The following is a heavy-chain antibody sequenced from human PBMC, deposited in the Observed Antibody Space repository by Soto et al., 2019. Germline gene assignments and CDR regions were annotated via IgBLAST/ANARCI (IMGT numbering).Heavy chain of an antibody. CDR2: TYYRSRWYN. D-gene: IGHD1-7*01. CDR1: GDSVPSNSAA. CDR3: AGTTSLQWYYMDV. V-gene: IGHV6-1*01. Sequence: SQTLSLTCAISGDSVPSNSAAWNWIRQSPSRGLEWLGRTYYRSRWYNDYAVSVKSRIAINPDTSKNQFSLHLNSVTPEDTAVYYCAGTTSLQWYYMDVWGKGTTVTVSS. J-gene: IGHJ6*03.